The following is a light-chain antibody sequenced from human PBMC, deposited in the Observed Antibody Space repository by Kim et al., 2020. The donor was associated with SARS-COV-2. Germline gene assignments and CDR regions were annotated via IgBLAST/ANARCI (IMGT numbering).Light chain of an antibody. CDR3: QERDSSTVV. Sequence: SYELTQPPSVSVSPGQTASITCSGDTLGDKYGCWYQQKPGQSPEVVIYKDSKRPSGIPERFSGSNSGNTATLTISGTQAMEEADYYCQERDSSTVVFGGG. J-gene: IGLJ2*01. CDR2: KDS. CDR1: TLGDKY. V-gene: IGLV3-1*01.